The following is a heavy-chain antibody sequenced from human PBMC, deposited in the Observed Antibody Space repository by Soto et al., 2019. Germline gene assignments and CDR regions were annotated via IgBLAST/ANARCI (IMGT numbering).Heavy chain of an antibody. CDR1: GYPFTGYY. CDR3: ARNMVRGEGNWFDP. J-gene: IGHJ5*02. V-gene: IGHV1-2*02. Sequence: SVKVSCNASGYPFTGYYMHWVRQAPGQGLEWMGWINPNSGGTNYAQKFQGRVTMTRDTSISTAYMELSRLRSDDTAVYYCARNMVRGEGNWFDPWGQGTLVTVSS. D-gene: IGHD3-10*01. CDR2: INPNSGGT.